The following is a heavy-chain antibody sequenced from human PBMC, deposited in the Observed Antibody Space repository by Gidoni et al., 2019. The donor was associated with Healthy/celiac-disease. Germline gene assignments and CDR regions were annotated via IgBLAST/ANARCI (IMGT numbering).Heavy chain of an antibody. D-gene: IGHD2-15*01. CDR2: IYYSGST. CDR1: GGSISSYY. Sequence: QVQLQESGPGLVKPSETLSLTCTVSGGSISSYYWSWIRQPPGKGLEWIVYIYYSGSTNYNPPLKSRVTISVDTSKNQFSLKLSAVTAADTAVYYCARDFGGSYYYYGMDVWGQGTTVTVAS. V-gene: IGHV4-59*01. J-gene: IGHJ6*02. CDR3: ARDFGGSYYYYGMDV.